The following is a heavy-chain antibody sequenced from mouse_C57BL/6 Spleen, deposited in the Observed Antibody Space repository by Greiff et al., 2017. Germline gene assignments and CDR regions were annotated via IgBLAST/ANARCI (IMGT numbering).Heavy chain of an antibody. Sequence: QVQLQQPGAELVKPGASVKMSCKASGYTFTSYGITWVKQRPGQGLEWIGDIYPGSGSTNYNEKFKSKATLTVDTSSSTAYMQLSSLTSEDSAVYYCAPIYYDYEKFAYWGQGTLVTVSA. J-gene: IGHJ3*01. CDR1: GYTFTSYG. CDR2: IYPGSGST. CDR3: APIYYDYEKFAY. D-gene: IGHD2-4*01. V-gene: IGHV1-55*01.